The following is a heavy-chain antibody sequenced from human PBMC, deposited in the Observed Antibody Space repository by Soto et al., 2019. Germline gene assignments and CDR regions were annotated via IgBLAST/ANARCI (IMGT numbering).Heavy chain of an antibody. CDR1: GFTLNNYA. J-gene: IGHJ6*02. CDR2: LSGGTDSA. V-gene: IGHV3-23*01. Sequence: GGSLRLSCKASGFTLNNYAVSWVRQAPGRGLKWVSALSGGTDSAYYADSVKGRFTNSRDTSKNTVYLQMNSLRGEDTAVYYCAKDRSENFWVYYYAMDVWGQGTAVTAP. D-gene: IGHD6-19*01. CDR3: AKDRSENFWVYYYAMDV.